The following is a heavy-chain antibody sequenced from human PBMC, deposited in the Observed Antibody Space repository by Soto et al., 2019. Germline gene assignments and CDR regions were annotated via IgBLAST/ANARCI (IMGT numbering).Heavy chain of an antibody. J-gene: IGHJ6*02. CDR1: GYSFTSYW. CDR3: ARRAVSGSYFGGMDV. V-gene: IGHV5-51*01. D-gene: IGHD1-26*01. CDR2: IYPGDSDT. Sequence: GESLKISFKGSGYSFTSYWIGWVRQMPGKGLEWMGIIYPGDSDTRYSPSFQGQVTISADKSISTAYLQWSSLKASDTAMYYCARRAVSGSYFGGMDVWGQGTTVTVSS.